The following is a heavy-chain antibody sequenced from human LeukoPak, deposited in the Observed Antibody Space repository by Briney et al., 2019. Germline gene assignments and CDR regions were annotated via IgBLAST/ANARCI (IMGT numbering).Heavy chain of an antibody. D-gene: IGHD2-15*01. CDR2: ISTSGNT. J-gene: IGHJ5*02. CDR1: GGSIGTYY. CDR3: ARGTKYCSGDTCQNYFDP. V-gene: IGHV4-4*07. Sequence: SETLSLTCTVSGGSIGTYYWTWIRQPAGKGLEWIERISTSGNTYYNASLKSRLTMSLDTSQNQFSLKLSFVTAADTAIYYCARGTKYCSGDTCQNYFDPWGQGTLVTVSS.